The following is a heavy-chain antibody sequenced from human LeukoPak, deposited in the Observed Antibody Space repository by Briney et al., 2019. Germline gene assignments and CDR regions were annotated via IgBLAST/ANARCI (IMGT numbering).Heavy chain of an antibody. CDR2: IYTGGTT. V-gene: IGHV3-66*01. CDR1: GLTVSRTY. Sequence: GGSLRLSCAASGLTVSRTYLIWVRQAPGKGLEWVSSIYTGGTTYYADPVKGRFTISRDNSKNTLHLQLTSLRADDTALYFCARGTLRSGYDSWGQGTLVTVSS. D-gene: IGHD5-12*01. CDR3: ARGTLRSGYDS. J-gene: IGHJ4*02.